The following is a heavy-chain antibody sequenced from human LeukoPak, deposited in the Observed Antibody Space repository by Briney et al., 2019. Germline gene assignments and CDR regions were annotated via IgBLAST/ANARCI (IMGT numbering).Heavy chain of an antibody. V-gene: IGHV3-9*03. CDR2: ISWNSGSI. J-gene: IGHJ2*01. Sequence: PGRSLRLSCAASGFTFDDYAMHWVRQAPGKGLEWVSGISWNSGSIGYADSVKGRFTISRDNAKNALYLQMNGLRAEDMALYYCAKGLGATDWYFDLWGRGTLVTVSS. CDR1: GFTFDDYA. CDR3: AKGLGATDWYFDL. D-gene: IGHD1-26*01.